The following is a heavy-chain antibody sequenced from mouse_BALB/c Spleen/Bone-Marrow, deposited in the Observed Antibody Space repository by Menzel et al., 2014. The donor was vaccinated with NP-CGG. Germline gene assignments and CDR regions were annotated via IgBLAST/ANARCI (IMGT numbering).Heavy chain of an antibody. Sequence: QVQLQQPGAELVKPGASVKLSCKASGYTFTSYYMYWVKQRPGQGLEWIGEINPSNGGTNFNEKSKSKATLTVDKSSSTAYMQLSSLTSEDSAVYYCTRSYYGNYFDVWGAGTTVTVSS. CDR3: TRSYYGNYFDV. D-gene: IGHD2-1*01. J-gene: IGHJ1*01. CDR1: GYTFTSYY. CDR2: INPSNGGT. V-gene: IGHV1S81*02.